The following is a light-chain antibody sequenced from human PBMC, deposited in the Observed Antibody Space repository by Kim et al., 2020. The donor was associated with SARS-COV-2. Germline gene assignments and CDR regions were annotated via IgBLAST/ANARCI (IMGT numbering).Light chain of an antibody. J-gene: IGKJ1*01. CDR3: FQDYDIPWT. V-gene: IGKV1-6*02. Sequence: AIQMTQSPSALSASVGDRVTITCRASQGIRNDLGWYQQKPGKAPHLLIYASNLQSGVPSRFSGSGSGTEFTLTISRLQPEDFVTYYCFQDYDIPWTFGQGTKVDIK. CDR2: AS. CDR1: QGIRND.